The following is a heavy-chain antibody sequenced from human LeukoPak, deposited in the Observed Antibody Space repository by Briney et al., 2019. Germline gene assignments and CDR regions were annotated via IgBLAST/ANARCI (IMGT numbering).Heavy chain of an antibody. Sequence: EASVKVSCKVSGYTLTELSMYWVRQAPGKGLEWMGGFDPEDGETIYAQKFQGRVTMTEDTSTDTAYMELSSLRSEDTAVHYCATRQPGTYYFDYWGQGTLVTVSS. CDR3: ATRQPGTYYFDY. J-gene: IGHJ4*02. CDR1: GYTLTELS. CDR2: FDPEDGET. V-gene: IGHV1-24*01. D-gene: IGHD6-13*01.